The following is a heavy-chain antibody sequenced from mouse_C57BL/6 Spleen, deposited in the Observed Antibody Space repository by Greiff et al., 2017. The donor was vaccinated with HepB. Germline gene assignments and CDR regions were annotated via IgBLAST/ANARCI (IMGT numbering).Heavy chain of an antibody. V-gene: IGHV1-85*01. CDR1: GYTFTSYD. Sequence: QVQLQQSGPELVKPGASVKLSCKASGYTFTSYDITWVKQRPGQGLEWIGWIYPRDGSTKYNEKFKGKATLTVDTSSSTAYMELHSLTSEDSAVYFCARSTGRNYYYGSSPFAYWGQGTLVTVSA. CDR2: IYPRDGST. D-gene: IGHD1-1*01. CDR3: ARSTGRNYYYGSSPFAY. J-gene: IGHJ3*01.